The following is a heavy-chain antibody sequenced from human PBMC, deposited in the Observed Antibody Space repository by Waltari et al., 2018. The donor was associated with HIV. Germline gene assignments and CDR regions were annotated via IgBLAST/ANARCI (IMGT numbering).Heavy chain of an antibody. CDR1: GFTLSSCG. V-gene: IGHV3-33*01. Sequence: QVQLVESGGVVVQPGRSLRLSCATSGFTLSSCGMHWVRQAPGKGLEWVTVIWYDGSKKYYADSVKGRFTISRDNSKNTLYLQMNSLRIEDTAVYYCARKYSSSWGAPFDYWGQGTLVTVSS. D-gene: IGHD6-13*01. J-gene: IGHJ4*02. CDR3: ARKYSSSWGAPFDY. CDR2: IWYDGSKK.